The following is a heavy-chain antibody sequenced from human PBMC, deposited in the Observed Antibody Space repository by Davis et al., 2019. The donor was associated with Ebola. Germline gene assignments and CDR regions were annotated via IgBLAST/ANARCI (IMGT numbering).Heavy chain of an antibody. CDR3: ARDMALTSVPAAIVSRYMDV. CDR2: IKQDGSEN. Sequence: GSLKISCAASGFTFSSYWMSWVRQAPGKGLEWVANIKQDGSENYYVDSVKGRFTISRDNAKNSLYLQMNSLRAEDTAVYYCARDMALTSVPAAIVSRYMDVWGKGTTVTVSS. J-gene: IGHJ6*03. D-gene: IGHD2-2*02. CDR1: GFTFSSYW. V-gene: IGHV3-7*03.